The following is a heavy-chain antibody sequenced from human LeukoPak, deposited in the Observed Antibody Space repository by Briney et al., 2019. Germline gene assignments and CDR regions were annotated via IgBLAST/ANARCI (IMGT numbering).Heavy chain of an antibody. CDR3: ARGSRRDGFDY. V-gene: IGHV4-31*03. D-gene: IGHD5-24*01. CDR2: IYYSGST. J-gene: IGHJ4*02. Sequence: SETLSLTCTVSGGSISSGGYYWSWIRQHPVKGLEWTGYIYYSGSTYYNPSLKSRVTISVDTSKNQFSLKLSSVTASDTAVYYCARGSRRDGFDYWGQGTLVTVSS. CDR1: GGSISSGGYY.